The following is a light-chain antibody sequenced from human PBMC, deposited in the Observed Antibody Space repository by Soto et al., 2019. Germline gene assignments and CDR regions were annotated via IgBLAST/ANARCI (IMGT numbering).Light chain of an antibody. CDR2: GAS. Sequence: DTIMTQSPVILSVSPGERATVSCRASQSVANSLAWYQQKPGQAPRLLIYGASTRATGIPARFSGSGSGTEFTLTISSLEPEDFAVYYCQQYGKLPITFGQGTRLEIK. V-gene: IGKV3D-15*02. CDR1: QSVANS. CDR3: QQYGKLPIT. J-gene: IGKJ5*01.